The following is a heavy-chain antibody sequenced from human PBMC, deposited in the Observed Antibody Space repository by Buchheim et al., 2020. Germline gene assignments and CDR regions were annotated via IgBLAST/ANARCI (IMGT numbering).Heavy chain of an antibody. J-gene: IGHJ4*02. CDR1: AFTFKNYV. CDR2: ISGSGIGT. D-gene: IGHD6-13*01. CDR3: AKGSRASRPYYFDF. V-gene: IGHV3-23*01. Sequence: EVQLLESGGGLVQPGGSLRLSCAASAFTFKNYVMSWVRQAPGKGLEWVSAISGSGIGTYYADSVEGRFTISRDHSTHTLYLQMNTLRAEDTAVYYCAKGSRASRPYYFDFWGQGTL.